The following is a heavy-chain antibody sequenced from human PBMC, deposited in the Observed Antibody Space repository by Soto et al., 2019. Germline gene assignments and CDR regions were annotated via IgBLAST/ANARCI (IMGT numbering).Heavy chain of an antibody. D-gene: IGHD2-15*01. V-gene: IGHV4-61*01. CDR1: GGSVSSGSYY. CDR2: IYYSGST. J-gene: IGHJ4*02. CDR3: ARGAGCSGGSCYFLY. Sequence: QVQLQESGPGLVKPSETLSLTCTVSGGSVSSGSYYWSWIRQPPGKGLEWIGYIYYSGSTNYNPSLKSRVTISVDTSKNQFSLKLSSVTAADTAVYYCARGAGCSGGSCYFLYWGQGTLVTVSS.